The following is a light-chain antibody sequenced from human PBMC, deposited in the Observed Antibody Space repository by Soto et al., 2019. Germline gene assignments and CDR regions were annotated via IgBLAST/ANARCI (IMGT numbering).Light chain of an antibody. CDR1: SSNIGAGYD. V-gene: IGLV1-40*01. CDR3: QSYDSSLSAVV. J-gene: IGLJ2*01. Sequence: QSVLTQPPSVSGAPGQRVTISCTGSSSNIGAGYDVHWYRQIPGTVPKLLIYSNTNRASGVPDRFSASKSATSASLAITGLQAEDEADYYCQSYDSSLSAVVFGGGTKLTVL. CDR2: SNT.